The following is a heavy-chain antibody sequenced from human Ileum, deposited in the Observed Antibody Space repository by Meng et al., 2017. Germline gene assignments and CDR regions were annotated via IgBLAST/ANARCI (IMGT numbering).Heavy chain of an antibody. Sequence: EVKRVESGVGLVQPGGYLRLACTVSGLTCSSSWMNWVRQVPRKGLVWVSHIKYDGSITMYADFVKGRFTISRDNANNTLYLQMNNLSAEDTAVYYCARSDWFDPWGQGTLVTVFS. J-gene: IGHJ5*02. CDR1: GLTCSSSW. CDR3: ARSDWFDP. CDR2: IKYDGSIT. V-gene: IGHV3-74*03.